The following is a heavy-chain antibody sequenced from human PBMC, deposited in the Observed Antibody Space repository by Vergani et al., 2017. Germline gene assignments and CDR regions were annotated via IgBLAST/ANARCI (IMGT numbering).Heavy chain of an antibody. J-gene: IGHJ6*02. Sequence: QVQLVQSGAEVKKPGSSVKVSCKASGGTFSSYAISWVRQAPGQGLEWMGGIIPIFGTANYAQKLQGRVTMTTDTSTSTAYMELRSLRSDDTAVYYCARVSVDTAMVTFFDGMDVWGQGTTVTVSS. CDR1: GGTFSSYA. V-gene: IGHV1-69*06. CDR2: IIPIFGTA. D-gene: IGHD5-18*01. CDR3: ARVSVDTAMVTFFDGMDV.